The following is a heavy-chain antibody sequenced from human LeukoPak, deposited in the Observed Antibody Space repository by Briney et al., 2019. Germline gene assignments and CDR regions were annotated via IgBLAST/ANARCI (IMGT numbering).Heavy chain of an antibody. V-gene: IGHV3-23*01. Sequence: GGSLRLSCAASGFTFSTFAMIWVRPPPGKGLEWVSSIFPSGGEIHYADSVRGRFTISRDNSKTTLSLQMNSLRAEDTAVYYCAKDGALYPFFFDFWGRGILVTVSS. D-gene: IGHD3-16*01. CDR2: IFPSGGEI. CDR3: AKDGALYPFFFDF. CDR1: GFTFSTFA. J-gene: IGHJ4*02.